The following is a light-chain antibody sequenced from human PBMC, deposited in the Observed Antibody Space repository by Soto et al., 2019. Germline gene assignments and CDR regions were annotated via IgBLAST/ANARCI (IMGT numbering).Light chain of an antibody. CDR2: DAS. CDR1: QDISNY. J-gene: IGKJ2*01. Sequence: DIQMTQSPSSLSASVGDRVTITCQASQDISNYLNWYQQKPGKAPKLLIYDASNLETGVPSRFSGRGSGTDFTFIISSLQPGDIATYYCQQYDKLPQYTFGQGTKLEIK. V-gene: IGKV1-33*01. CDR3: QQYDKLPQYT.